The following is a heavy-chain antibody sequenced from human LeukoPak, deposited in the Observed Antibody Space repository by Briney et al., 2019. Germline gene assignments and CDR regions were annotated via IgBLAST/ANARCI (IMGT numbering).Heavy chain of an antibody. CDR2: INPSGDST. J-gene: IGHJ4*02. Sequence: ASVKLSCRAPGYTFTTYYLHWVRQAPGQGLEWMGIINPSGDSTIYAQKFQSRVTMTRDTSTSTVHMELSSLRSEDTAVYYCASDHPDRYFDYWGQGTLVTVSS. CDR1: GYTFTTYY. D-gene: IGHD1-14*01. CDR3: ASDHPDRYFDY. V-gene: IGHV1-46*01.